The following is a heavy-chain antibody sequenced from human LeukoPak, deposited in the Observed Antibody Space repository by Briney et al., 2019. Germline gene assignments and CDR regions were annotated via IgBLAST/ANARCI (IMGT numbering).Heavy chain of an antibody. D-gene: IGHD6-19*01. CDR3: ARGAYSSGWAYFDH. V-gene: IGHV3-48*04. CDR1: GFTFSDYS. J-gene: IGHJ4*02. CDR2: ISFSVNTK. Sequence: PGRSLRLSCAASGFTFSDYSMNWVRQAPGKGLEWVSYISFSVNTKYYGDSVKGRFTISRDNAKNSLYLHVDSLRAEDTAVYYCARGAYSSGWAYFDHWGQGTLVTVSS.